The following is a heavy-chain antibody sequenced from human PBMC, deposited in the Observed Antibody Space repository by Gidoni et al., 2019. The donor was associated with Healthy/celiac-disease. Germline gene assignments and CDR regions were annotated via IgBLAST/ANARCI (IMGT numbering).Heavy chain of an antibody. J-gene: IGHJ4*02. CDR1: GFTFSSYS. CDR3: AREEWELRYFDY. CDR2: ISSSSSTI. D-gene: IGHD1-26*01. Sequence: EVQLVESGGGLVQPGGSRRLSCAASGFTFSSYSMNGVRQAPGKGLEWVSYISSSSSTIYYADSVKGRFTISRDNAKNSLYLQMNSLRDEDTAVYYCAREEWELRYFDYWGQGTLVTVSS. V-gene: IGHV3-48*02.